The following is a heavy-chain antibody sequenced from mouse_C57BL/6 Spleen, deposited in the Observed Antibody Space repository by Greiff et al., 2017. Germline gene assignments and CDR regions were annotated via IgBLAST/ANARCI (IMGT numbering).Heavy chain of an antibody. J-gene: IGHJ2*01. V-gene: IGHV5-17*01. D-gene: IGHD2-4*01. CDR1: GFTFSDYG. Sequence: EVQLVESGGGLVKPGGSLKLSCAASGFTFSDYGMHWVRQAPEKGLEWVAYISSGSSTIYYADTVKGRFTISRDNAKYTLFLQMTSLRSEDTAMYYCAMPYDYGPVDYWGQGTTLTVSS. CDR3: AMPYDYGPVDY. CDR2: ISSGSSTI.